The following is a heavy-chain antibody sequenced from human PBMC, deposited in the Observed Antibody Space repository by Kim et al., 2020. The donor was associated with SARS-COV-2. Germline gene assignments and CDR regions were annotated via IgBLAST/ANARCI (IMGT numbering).Heavy chain of an antibody. D-gene: IGHD6-19*01. J-gene: IGHJ6*02. CDR3: AKVPSGWLDYYYYGMDV. CDR2: ISWNSGSI. Sequence: GGSLRLSCAASGFTVGDYAMHWVRQAPGKGLEWVSGISWNSGSIGYADSVKGRFTISRDNAKNSLYLQMNSLRAEDTALYYCAKVPSGWLDYYYYGMDVWGQGTTVTVSS. V-gene: IGHV3-9*01. CDR1: GFTVGDYA.